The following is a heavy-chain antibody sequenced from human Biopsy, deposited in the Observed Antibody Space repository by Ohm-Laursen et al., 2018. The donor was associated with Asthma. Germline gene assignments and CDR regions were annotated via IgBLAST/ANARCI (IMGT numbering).Heavy chain of an antibody. Sequence: GASVKVSCKISGYSLTDLSMHWVRRAPGQGLEWMGGHDHEEGRTVNARRFQGRVTMTEDTSTDTAYMELSSLSSDDTAAYYCASDFPKDYVRYNFQFWGQGTLVTVSS. CDR2: HDHEEGRT. CDR3: ASDFPKDYVRYNFQF. J-gene: IGHJ4*02. V-gene: IGHV1-24*01. D-gene: IGHD4-17*01. CDR1: GYSLTDLS.